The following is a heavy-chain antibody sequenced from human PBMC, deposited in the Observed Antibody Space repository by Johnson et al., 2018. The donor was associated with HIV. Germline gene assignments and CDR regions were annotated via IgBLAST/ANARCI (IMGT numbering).Heavy chain of an antibody. V-gene: IGHV3-11*01. CDR3: ARNGLIPAAKGVAFDI. Sequence: QVQLVESGGGLVKPGGSLRLSCAAPGLTFSDYYMTWIRQAPGKGLEWVSYISSSGSTMYYADSVKGRFTISRDNAKNSLYLQMNSLRAEDTAVYYCARNGLIPAAKGVAFDIWGHGTTVTVYS. CDR1: GLTFSDYY. J-gene: IGHJ3*02. D-gene: IGHD2-2*01. CDR2: ISSSGSTM.